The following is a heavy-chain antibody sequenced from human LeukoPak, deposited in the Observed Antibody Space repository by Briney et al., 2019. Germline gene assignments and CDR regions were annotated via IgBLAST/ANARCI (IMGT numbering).Heavy chain of an antibody. V-gene: IGHV4-39*07. CDR1: GGSISSSSYY. D-gene: IGHD3-3*01. Sequence: PSETLSLTCTVSGGSISSSSYYWGWIRQPPGKGLEWIGSIYYSGSTYYNPSLKSRVTISVDTSKNQFSLKLSSVTAADTAVYYCSRKYYDFWSGYPTPPWFDPWGQGTLVTVSS. CDR3: SRKYYDFWSGYPTPPWFDP. J-gene: IGHJ5*02. CDR2: IYYSGST.